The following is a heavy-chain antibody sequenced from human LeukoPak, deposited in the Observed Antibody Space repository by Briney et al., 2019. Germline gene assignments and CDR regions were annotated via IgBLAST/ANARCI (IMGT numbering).Heavy chain of an antibody. V-gene: IGHV3-21*01. D-gene: IGHD6-13*01. Sequence: PGGSLRLSCAASGFTFSSYSMNWVRQAPGKGLGWVSSISSSSSYIYYADSVKGRFTISRDNAKNSLYLQMNSLRAEDTAVYYCARRIAAADDAFDIWGQGTMVTVSS. CDR3: ARRIAAADDAFDI. CDR1: GFTFSSYS. CDR2: ISSSSSYI. J-gene: IGHJ3*02.